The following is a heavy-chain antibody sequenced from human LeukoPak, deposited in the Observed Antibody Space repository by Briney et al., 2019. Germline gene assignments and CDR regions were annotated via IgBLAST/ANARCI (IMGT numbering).Heavy chain of an antibody. CDR3: AHSGYYVSDAFDI. CDR2: ISGDGGST. V-gene: IGHV3-43*02. Sequence: GGTLRLSCAASGFTFDDYGMHWVRHAPGKGMEWVSLISGDGGSTYYADSVKGRFTISRDNRKNSLYLQMNSLRTEDTALYYCAHSGYYVSDAFDIWGQGTMVTVSS. D-gene: IGHD3-22*01. J-gene: IGHJ3*02. CDR1: GFTFDDYG.